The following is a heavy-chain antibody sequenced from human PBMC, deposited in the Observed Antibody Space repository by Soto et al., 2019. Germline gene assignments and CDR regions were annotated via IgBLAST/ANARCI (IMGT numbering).Heavy chain of an antibody. J-gene: IGHJ6*02. D-gene: IGHD6-13*01. CDR1: GFTFSSYA. V-gene: IGHV3-30-3*01. Sequence: QVQLVESGGGVVQPGRSLRLSCAASGFTFSSYAMHWVRQAPGKGLEWVAVISYDGSNKYYADSVKGRFTISRDNSKNTLYLQMNSLRAEDTAVYYCARSSSSWYWNYYYGMDVWGQGTTVTVSS. CDR2: ISYDGSNK. CDR3: ARSSSSWYWNYYYGMDV.